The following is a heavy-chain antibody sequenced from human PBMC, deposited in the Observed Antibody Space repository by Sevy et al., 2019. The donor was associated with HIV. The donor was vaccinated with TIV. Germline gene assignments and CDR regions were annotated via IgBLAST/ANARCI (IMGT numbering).Heavy chain of an antibody. CDR1: GFTFSKYS. CDR3: AREGCTKPHDY. J-gene: IGHJ4*02. Sequence: GGSLRLSCAASGFTFSKYSMSWIRQTPGKGLEWVSTFSFGCGKINYADSVKGRFTISRDDSRNTFYLQMNRRRADDTAIYYCAREGCTKPHDYWGQGTVVTVSS. V-gene: IGHV3-23*01. CDR2: FSFGCGKI. D-gene: IGHD2-8*01.